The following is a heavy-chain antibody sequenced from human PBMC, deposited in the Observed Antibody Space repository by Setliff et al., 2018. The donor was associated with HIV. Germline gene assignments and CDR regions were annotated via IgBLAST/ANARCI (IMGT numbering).Heavy chain of an antibody. J-gene: IGHJ5*01. V-gene: IGHV4-39*07. CDR3: ARGRYSYSPGWFDS. D-gene: IGHD5-18*01. Sequence: SETLSLTCSVSGAFTTSSLYSWGWFRQSPGKGLEWIGTIFYSGTTTYNPSLKSRITISVDTSKKEFSLNLSSLTAADTAVFYCARGRYSYSPGWFDSWAQGAVVTVSS. CDR1: GAFTTSSLYS. CDR2: IFYSGTT.